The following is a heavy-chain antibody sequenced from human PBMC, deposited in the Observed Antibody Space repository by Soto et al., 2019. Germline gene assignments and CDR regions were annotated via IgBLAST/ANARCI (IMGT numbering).Heavy chain of an antibody. J-gene: IGHJ4*02. CDR3: AKDKPGTTSFDY. CDR2: ISERGDTT. Sequence: GSLILSCASSGFSISRNAMYWVRQAPGKGLEWVSGISERGDTTHYADSVKGRFTISRDTSKNTLYLQLNTLRADDTAVYYCAKDKPGTTSFDYWGQGILVTVSS. D-gene: IGHD1-1*01. V-gene: IGHV3-23*01. CDR1: GFSISRNA.